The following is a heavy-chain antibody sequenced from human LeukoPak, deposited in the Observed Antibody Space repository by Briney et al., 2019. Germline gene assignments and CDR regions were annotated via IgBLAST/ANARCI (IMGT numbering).Heavy chain of an antibody. CDR1: GGSISSYY. CDR2: IYSSGST. Sequence: SETLSLTCTVSGGSISSYYWGWIRQPPGKGLEWIGYIYSSGSTNYNPSLKSRVTISGDTSKSQFSLKVRSVTAADTAVYYCARINTILGVLNWFDPWGQGTLVTVSS. V-gene: IGHV4-4*09. J-gene: IGHJ5*02. CDR3: ARINTILGVLNWFDP. D-gene: IGHD3-3*01.